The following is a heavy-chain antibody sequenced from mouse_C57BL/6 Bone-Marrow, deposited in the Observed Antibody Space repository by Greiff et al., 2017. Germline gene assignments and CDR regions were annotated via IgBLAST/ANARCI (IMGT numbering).Heavy chain of an antibody. D-gene: IGHD2-4*01. Sequence: QVQLQQSGPGLVQPSQSLSITCTVSGFSLTSSGVPWVRQSPGKGLEWLGVIWSGGSTDYNAAFISRLSISKDNSKSQVFFKMNSLQADDTAIYYCARNYYDYWFAYWGQGTLVTVAA. CDR1: GFSLTSSG. CDR2: IWSGGST. J-gene: IGHJ3*01. V-gene: IGHV2-2*01. CDR3: ARNYYDYWFAY.